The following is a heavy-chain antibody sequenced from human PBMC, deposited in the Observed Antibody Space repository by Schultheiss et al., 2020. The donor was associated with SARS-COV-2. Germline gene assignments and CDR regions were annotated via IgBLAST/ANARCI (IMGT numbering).Heavy chain of an antibody. J-gene: IGHJ4*02. CDR1: GYTFTGYY. CDR3: ARDYTGFDY. CDR2: INPSGGST. D-gene: IGHD4-11*01. V-gene: IGHV1-46*01. Sequence: ASVKVSCKASGYTFTGYYMHWVRQAPGQGLEWMGIINPSGGSTSYAQKFQGRVTITADESTSTAYMELSSLRSEDTAVYYCARDYTGFDYWGQGTLVTVSS.